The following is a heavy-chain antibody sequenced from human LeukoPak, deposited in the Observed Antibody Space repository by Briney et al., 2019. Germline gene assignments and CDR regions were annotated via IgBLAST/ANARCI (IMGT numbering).Heavy chain of an antibody. D-gene: IGHD1-7*01. V-gene: IGHV1-69*05. CDR3: ARVVFRRNWNYDYYYYYMDV. CDR2: IIPIFGTA. CDR1: GGTFSSYA. J-gene: IGHJ6*03. Sequence: ASVKVSCKASGGTFSSYAISWVRQAPGQGLEWMGGIIPIFGTANYAQKFQGRVTITTDESTSTAYMELSSLRSEDTAVYYCARVVFRRNWNYDYYYYYMDVWGKGTTVTVSS.